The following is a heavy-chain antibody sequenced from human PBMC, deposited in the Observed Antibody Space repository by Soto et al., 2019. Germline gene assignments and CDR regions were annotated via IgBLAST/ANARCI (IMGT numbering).Heavy chain of an antibody. CDR3: AKRKGGSGWYWSFDY. CDR2: ISWNSGSI. D-gene: IGHD6-19*01. Sequence: EVQLVESGGGLVQPGRSLRLSCAASGFTFDDYAMHWVRQAPGKGLEWVSGISWNSGSIGYADSVKGRFTISRDNAKNSLYLQMNSLRAEDTALYYCAKRKGGSGWYWSFDYWGQGTLVTVSS. CDR1: GFTFDDYA. J-gene: IGHJ4*02. V-gene: IGHV3-9*01.